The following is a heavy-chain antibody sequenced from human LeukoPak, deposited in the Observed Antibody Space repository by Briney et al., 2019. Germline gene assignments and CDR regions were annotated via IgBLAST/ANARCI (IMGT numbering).Heavy chain of an antibody. CDR2: IWYDGSNK. D-gene: IGHD6-19*01. J-gene: IGHJ4*02. CDR3: ARAHSSGWYSDYFDY. Sequence: PGGSLRLSCAASRFTFSTYAMSWVRQAPGKGLEWVADIWYDGSNKYYADSVKGRFTISRDNSKNTLYLQMNSLRAEDTAVYYCARAHSSGWYSDYFDYWGQGTLVTVSS. CDR1: RFTFSTYA. V-gene: IGHV3-33*08.